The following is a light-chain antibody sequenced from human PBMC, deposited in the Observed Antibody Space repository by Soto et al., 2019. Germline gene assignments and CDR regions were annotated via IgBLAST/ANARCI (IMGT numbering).Light chain of an antibody. CDR1: QSISSY. Sequence: DIQMTQSPSSLSASVGHMVTITCRASQSISSYLNWYQQKQGKAPKLLIYAASSLPSGVPSRFRGSGSWTDFTLTISRLQPEDFETDYCQQADSFPATFGQGTRLEIK. J-gene: IGKJ5*01. V-gene: IGKV1-39*01. CDR3: QQADSFPAT. CDR2: AAS.